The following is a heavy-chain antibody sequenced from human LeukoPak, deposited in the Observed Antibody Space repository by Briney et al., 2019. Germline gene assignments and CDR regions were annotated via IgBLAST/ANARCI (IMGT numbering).Heavy chain of an antibody. CDR3: ATGLSGTVWFDP. J-gene: IGHJ5*02. D-gene: IGHD1-20*01. Sequence: PSETLSLTCTVSGASISSSSSYWGWIRQPPGKGLEWIGSIYYTGITNYNPSLKSRVTISVDTSKNQFSLKLYSVTAADTAVYYCATGLSGTVWFDPWGQGTLVTVSS. V-gene: IGHV4-39*07. CDR1: GASISSSSSY. CDR2: IYYTGIT.